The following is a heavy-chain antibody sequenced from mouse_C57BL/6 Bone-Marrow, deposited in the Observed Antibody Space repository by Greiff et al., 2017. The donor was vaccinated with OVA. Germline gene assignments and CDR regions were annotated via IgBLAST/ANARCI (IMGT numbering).Heavy chain of an antibody. CDR2: INPSTGGT. CDR1: GYSFTGYY. CDR3: ARTRYYYGSSYWYFDV. Sequence: EVQGVESGPELVKPGASVKISCKASGYSFTGYYMNWVKQSPEKSLEWIGEINPSTGGTTYNQKFKAKATLTVDKSSSTAYMQLKSLTSEDSAVYYCARTRYYYGSSYWYFDVWGTGTTVTVSS. D-gene: IGHD1-1*01. V-gene: IGHV1-42*01. J-gene: IGHJ1*03.